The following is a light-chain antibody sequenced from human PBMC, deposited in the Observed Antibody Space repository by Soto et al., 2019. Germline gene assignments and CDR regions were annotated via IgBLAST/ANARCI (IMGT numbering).Light chain of an antibody. Sequence: EIVLTQSPATLSLSPGERATLSCRASQSVSSYLAWYQHKPGQAPRLLIYDASNRATGIPARFSGSGSGTDFTLTISSLEPEDLAVYYCQQRGNWPITFGQGTRLEIK. J-gene: IGKJ5*01. V-gene: IGKV3-11*01. CDR2: DAS. CDR3: QQRGNWPIT. CDR1: QSVSSY.